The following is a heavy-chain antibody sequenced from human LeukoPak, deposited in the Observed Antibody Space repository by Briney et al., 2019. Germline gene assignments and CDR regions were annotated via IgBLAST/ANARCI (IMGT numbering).Heavy chain of an antibody. CDR1: GGSISSSSYY. D-gene: IGHD3-22*01. V-gene: IGHV4-39*07. J-gene: IGHJ5*02. Sequence: SETLSLTCTVSGGSISSSSYYWGWLRQPPGKGLEWIGSIYYSGSTYYNPSLKSRVTISVDTSKNQFSLKLSSVTAADTAVYYCARDPYYYDSSGYTRWFDPWGQGTLVTVSS. CDR2: IYYSGST. CDR3: ARDPYYYDSSGYTRWFDP.